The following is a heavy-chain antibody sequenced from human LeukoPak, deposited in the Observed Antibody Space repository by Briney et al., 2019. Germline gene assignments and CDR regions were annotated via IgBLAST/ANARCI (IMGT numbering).Heavy chain of an antibody. Sequence: GGSLRLSCAASGFTFSSYGMHWVRQAPGKGLEWVAVISYDGSNKYYADSVKGRFTISGDNSKNTLYLQMNSLRAEDTAVYYCAKDQEWLASRGGAFDIWGQGTMVTVSS. D-gene: IGHD3-3*01. CDR3: AKDQEWLASRGGAFDI. CDR1: GFTFSSYG. V-gene: IGHV3-30*18. CDR2: ISYDGSNK. J-gene: IGHJ3*02.